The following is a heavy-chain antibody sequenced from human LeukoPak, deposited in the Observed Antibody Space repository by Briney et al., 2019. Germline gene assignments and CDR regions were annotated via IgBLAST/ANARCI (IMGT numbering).Heavy chain of an antibody. CDR2: ISGSGGST. D-gene: IGHD6-19*01. Sequence: PGGSLRLSCAASGFTFSSYAMSWVRQAPGKGLEWVSAISGSGGSTYYADSVKGRFTISRDNSKNTLYLQMKSLRAEDTAVYYCAKIPLPNIAVAGTVDYWGQGTLVTVSS. J-gene: IGHJ4*02. CDR3: AKIPLPNIAVAGTVDY. CDR1: GFTFSSYA. V-gene: IGHV3-23*01.